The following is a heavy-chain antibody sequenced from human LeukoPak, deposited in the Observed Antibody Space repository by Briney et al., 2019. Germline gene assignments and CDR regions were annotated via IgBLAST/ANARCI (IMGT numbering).Heavy chain of an antibody. Sequence: GRSLRLSCAASGFTFSSYATHWVRQAPGKGLEWVAFIRYDGSNKYYADSVKGRFTISRDNSKNTLYLQMNSLRAEDTAVYYCAKVTYSPDYYYYYYMDVWGKGTTVTISS. CDR2: IRYDGSNK. V-gene: IGHV3-30*02. CDR1: GFTFSSYA. CDR3: AKVTYSPDYYYYYYMDV. J-gene: IGHJ6*03. D-gene: IGHD2-21*01.